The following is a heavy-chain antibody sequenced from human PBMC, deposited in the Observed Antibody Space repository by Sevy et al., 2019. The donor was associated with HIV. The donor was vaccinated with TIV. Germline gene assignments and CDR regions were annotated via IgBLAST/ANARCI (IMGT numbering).Heavy chain of an antibody. V-gene: IGHV1-24*01. J-gene: IGHJ3*02. CDR1: GYTLSELS. D-gene: IGHD3-3*01. CDR3: AADYRPLYYDFWSGTTAFDI. Sequence: ASVKVSCKVSGYTLSELSIHWVRQAPGKGPEWMGGFDPEDGEISYAQKFQGRVTMTEDTSTDTAYMDLSSLRSDDTAVYYCAADYRPLYYDFWSGTTAFDIWGQGTMVTVSS. CDR2: FDPEDGEI.